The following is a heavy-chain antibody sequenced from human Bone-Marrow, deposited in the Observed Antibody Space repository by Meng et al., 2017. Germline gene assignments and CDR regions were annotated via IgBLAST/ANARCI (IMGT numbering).Heavy chain of an antibody. J-gene: IGHJ6*02. V-gene: IGHV1-46*01. D-gene: IGHD4-17*01. CDR1: GYTFTSYY. CDR3: ARALPYGDLTWRYYYYGMDV. Sequence: ASVKVSCKASGYTFTSYYMHWVRQAPGQGLEWMGIINPSGGSTSYAQKFQGRVTMTRDTSTSTVYMELSSLRSEDTAVYYRARALPYGDLTWRYYYYGMDVWGQGTTVTVSS. CDR2: INPSGGST.